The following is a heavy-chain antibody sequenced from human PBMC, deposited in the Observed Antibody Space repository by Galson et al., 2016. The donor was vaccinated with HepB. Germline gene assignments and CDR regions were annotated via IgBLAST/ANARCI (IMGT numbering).Heavy chain of an antibody. CDR2: ISPNSGGP. Sequence: SVKVSCKASKYTFTVYYIHWARQAPGQGLEWMGWISPNSGGPNYAQKFQGRVTMTRDTSITTAYMELSSLRSDDTAVYYCASEAAPGDDYSLAYWGQGTLVTVSS. J-gene: IGHJ4*02. CDR3: ASEAAPGDDYSLAY. CDR1: KYTFTVYY. V-gene: IGHV1-2*02. D-gene: IGHD4-11*01.